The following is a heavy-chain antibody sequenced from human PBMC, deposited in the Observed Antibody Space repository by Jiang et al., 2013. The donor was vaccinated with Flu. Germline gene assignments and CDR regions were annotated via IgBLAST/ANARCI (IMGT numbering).Heavy chain of an antibody. CDR1: GFTFTSSA. Sequence: TSVKVSCKASGFTFTSSAVQWVRQARGQRLEWIGWIVVGSGNTNYAQKFQERVTITRDMSTSTAYMELSSLRSEDTAVYYCAAAYYDILTGYYSNYYYGMDVWGQGTTVTVSS. V-gene: IGHV1-58*01. D-gene: IGHD3-9*01. J-gene: IGHJ6*02. CDR2: IVVGSGNT. CDR3: AAAYYDILTGYYSNYYYGMDV.